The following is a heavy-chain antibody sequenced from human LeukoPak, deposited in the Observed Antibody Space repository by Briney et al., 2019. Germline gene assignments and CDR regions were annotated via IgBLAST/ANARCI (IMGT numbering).Heavy chain of an antibody. CDR2: INTGNGNT. CDR1: GYTFTSYT. V-gene: IGHV1-3*04. D-gene: IGHD2-15*01. J-gene: IGHJ5*02. CDR3: ARGVVATLWFDP. Sequence: ASVKVSCKASGYTFTSYTMHWVRQAPGQRLEWMGWINTGNGNTKYSQEFQGRVTITRDTSASTAYMELRSLRSDDTAVYYCARGVVATLWFDPWGQGTLVTVSS.